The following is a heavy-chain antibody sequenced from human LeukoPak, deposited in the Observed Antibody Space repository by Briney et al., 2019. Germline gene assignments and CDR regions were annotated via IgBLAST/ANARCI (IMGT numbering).Heavy chain of an antibody. Sequence: SGTLSLTCTVSGYSISSGYYWGWIRQPPGKGLEWIGSIYHSGSTYYNPSLKSRVTISVDTSKNQFSLKLSSVTAADTAVYYCVRGYDSSVHYYYYMDVWGKGTTVTVSS. CDR3: VRGYDSSVHYYYYMDV. CDR1: GYSISSGYY. V-gene: IGHV4-38-2*02. CDR2: IYHSGST. D-gene: IGHD3-22*01. J-gene: IGHJ6*03.